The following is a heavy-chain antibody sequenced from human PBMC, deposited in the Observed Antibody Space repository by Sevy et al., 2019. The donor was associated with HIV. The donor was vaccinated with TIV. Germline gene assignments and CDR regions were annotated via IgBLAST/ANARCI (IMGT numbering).Heavy chain of an antibody. D-gene: IGHD6-19*01. J-gene: IGHJ5*02. CDR2: ISWNSGSI. CDR3: AKGYIAVAGREREFDP. V-gene: IGHV3-9*01. Sequence: GGSLRLSCAASGFTFDDYAMHWVRQAPGKGLEWVSGISWNSGSIGYADSVKGRFTISRDNAKNSLYLQMNSLRAEDTALYYCAKGYIAVAGREREFDPWGQGTLVTVSS. CDR1: GFTFDDYA.